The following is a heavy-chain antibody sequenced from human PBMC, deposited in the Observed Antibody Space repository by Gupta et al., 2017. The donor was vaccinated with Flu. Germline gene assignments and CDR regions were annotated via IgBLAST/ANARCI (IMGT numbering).Heavy chain of an antibody. V-gene: IGHV3-15*01. CDR2: IKSRIDGATT. J-gene: IGHJ4*02. CDR1: AW. Sequence: AWMMWVRQVPNKGLEWVALIKSRIDGATTDYASPVKDRFTISRDDSKNTLFLQLNSLKTEDTAVYYCTADSPLLGGGEFDFWGQGTLVTVSS. D-gene: IGHD1-26*01. CDR3: TADSPLLGGGEFDF.